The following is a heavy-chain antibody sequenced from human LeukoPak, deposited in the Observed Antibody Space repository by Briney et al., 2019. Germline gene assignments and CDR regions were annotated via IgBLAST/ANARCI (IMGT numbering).Heavy chain of an antibody. CDR2: ISNTGNT. CDR1: GGSTSGYH. Sequence: SETLSLICSVSGGSTSGYHWSWIRQPPGKGLDWIGYISNTGNTNYNPSLKSRVTISIDTSKNQFSLRLNSVTTADTAVYYCARMSNSAWYDYWGQGTLVTLSS. J-gene: IGHJ4*02. D-gene: IGHD6-19*01. CDR3: ARMSNSAWYDY. V-gene: IGHV4-59*01.